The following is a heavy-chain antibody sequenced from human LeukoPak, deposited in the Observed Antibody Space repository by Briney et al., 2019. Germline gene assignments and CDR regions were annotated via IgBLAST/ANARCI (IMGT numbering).Heavy chain of an antibody. CDR2: IYYSGST. CDR1: GGSISSHY. V-gene: IGHV4-59*11. Sequence: SETLSLTCTVSGGSISSHYWSWIRQPPGKGLEWIGYIYYSGSTNYNPSLKSRVTISVDTSKNQFSLKLSSVTAADTAVYYCARDPLHYFDLWGRGTLVTVSS. J-gene: IGHJ2*01. CDR3: ARDPLHYFDL.